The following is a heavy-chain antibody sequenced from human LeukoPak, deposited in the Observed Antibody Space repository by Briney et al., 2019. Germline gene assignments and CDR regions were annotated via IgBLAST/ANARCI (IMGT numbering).Heavy chain of an antibody. CDR1: GGSISSYY. D-gene: IGHD2-2*01. CDR3: ARTGGYSSSTSCRGGFDY. V-gene: IGHV4-4*07. Sequence: PSETLSLTCTVSGGSISSYYWSWIRQPAGKGLEWIGRIYTSGSTNYNPSLKSRVTMSVDTSKNQFSLKLSSVTAANTAVYYCARTGGYSSSTSCRGGFDYWGQGTLVTVSS. CDR2: IYTSGST. J-gene: IGHJ4*02.